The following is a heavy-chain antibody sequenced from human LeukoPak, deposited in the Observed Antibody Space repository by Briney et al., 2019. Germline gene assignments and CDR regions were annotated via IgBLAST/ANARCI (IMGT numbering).Heavy chain of an antibody. Sequence: GGSLRLSCAASGFNFGSSGMHWVRQAPGKGLEGVALIWYDGSNKYYADSVKGRFTISRDNSKNTLYLQMNSLRAEDTAIYYCARDPGGSGYSFDSWGQGTLATVSS. V-gene: IGHV3-33*01. CDR3: ARDPGGSGYSFDS. J-gene: IGHJ4*02. CDR1: GFNFGSSG. CDR2: IWYDGSNK. D-gene: IGHD6-19*01.